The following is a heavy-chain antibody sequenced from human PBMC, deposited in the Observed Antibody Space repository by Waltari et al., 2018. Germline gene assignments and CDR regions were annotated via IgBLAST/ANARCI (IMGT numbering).Heavy chain of an antibody. CDR1: SGSLRDYY. V-gene: IGHV4-59*01. J-gene: IGHJ4*02. CDR3: ARFGRSGYWPFDY. CDR2: IYYSGTT. D-gene: IGHD3-3*01. Sequence: QVQLQESGPGLVTPSGTLSLTCTVSSGSLRDYYWSWLRQPPGKGLEWIGFIYYSGTTNFNPSLKSRVTMSVDTSKNQFSLRLRSVTAADTAVYYCARFGRSGYWPFDYWGQGTLVTVSS.